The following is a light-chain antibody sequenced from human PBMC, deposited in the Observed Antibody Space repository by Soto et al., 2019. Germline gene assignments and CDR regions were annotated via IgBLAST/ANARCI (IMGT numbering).Light chain of an antibody. CDR2: EVS. V-gene: IGKV2-29*03. J-gene: IGKJ5*01. CDR1: ESLLHITGGTL. CDR3: MQGTHWPVT. Sequence: DTMMTQSPRYRLVTPGEPSFIACNSSESLLHITGGTLLFWYLQKPGQSPQLLIYEVSTRVSGVPDRFSGSGSGTDFTLEISRVETDDVGIYYCMQGTHWPVTFGQGTRLEI.